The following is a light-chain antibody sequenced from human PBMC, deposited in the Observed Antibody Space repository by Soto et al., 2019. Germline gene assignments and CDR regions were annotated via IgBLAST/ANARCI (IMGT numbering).Light chain of an antibody. CDR1: QSISSSF. J-gene: IGKJ4*01. V-gene: IGKV3D-20*02. Sequence: EIVLTQSPGILSLSPGERASLSCAASQSISSSFLAWYQQKPGKAPKLLIYAASSLQSGVPSRFSGSGSGTDFTLTISSLEPEDFAVYYCQQRSNWPLTFGGGTKVDIK. CDR2: AAS. CDR3: QQRSNWPLT.